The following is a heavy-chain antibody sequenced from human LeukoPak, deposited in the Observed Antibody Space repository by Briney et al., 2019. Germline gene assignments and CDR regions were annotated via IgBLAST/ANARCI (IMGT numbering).Heavy chain of an antibody. CDR1: GGSFSGYY. CDR2: INHSGST. V-gene: IGHV4-34*01. J-gene: IGHJ5*02. Sequence: TSETLSLTCAVYGGSFSGYYWSWIRQPPGKGLEWIGEINHSGSTNYNPSLKSRVTISVDTSKNQFSLKLSSVTAADMAVYYCARVVVPAAHNWFDPWGQGTLVTVSS. D-gene: IGHD2-2*01. CDR3: ARVVVPAAHNWFDP.